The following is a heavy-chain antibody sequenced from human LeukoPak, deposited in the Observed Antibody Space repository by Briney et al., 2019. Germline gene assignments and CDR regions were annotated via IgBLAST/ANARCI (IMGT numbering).Heavy chain of an antibody. CDR1: GYTFTGYY. V-gene: IGHV1-2*02. CDR2: INPNSGGT. J-gene: IGHJ4*02. Sequence: ASVKVSCKASGYTFTGYYMHWVRQAPGQGLEWMGWINPNSGGTNYAQKFQGRVTMTRDTSISTAYMELSRLRSDDTAVYYCAREVLKRDEYYGSGSYYNDYWGQGTLVTVSS. D-gene: IGHD3-10*01. CDR3: AREVLKRDEYYGSGSYYNDY.